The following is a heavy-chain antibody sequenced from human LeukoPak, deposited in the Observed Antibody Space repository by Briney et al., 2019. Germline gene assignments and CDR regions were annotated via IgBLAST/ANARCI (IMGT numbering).Heavy chain of an antibody. D-gene: IGHD4-11*01. J-gene: IGHJ6*03. Sequence: GASVKVSCKASGYTFTSYDINWVRQATGQGLEWMGWMNPNSGNTSYAQKFQGRVTMTRDMSTSTVYMELSSLRSEDTAVYYCARDYSNYYYYYYMDVWGKGTTVTVSS. CDR3: ARDYSNYYYYYYMDV. CDR1: GYTFTSYD. V-gene: IGHV1-8*02. CDR2: MNPNSGNT.